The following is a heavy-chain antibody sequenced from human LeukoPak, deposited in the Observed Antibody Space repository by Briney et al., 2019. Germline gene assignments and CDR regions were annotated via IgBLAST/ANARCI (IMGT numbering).Heavy chain of an antibody. CDR3: ARDLGFSY. Sequence: GGSLSLSCAASGFTFSSYSMNWVRQATGKGLEWISYMSSSGSTMYYADSVKGRFTISRDNAKNSLYLQMNSLRAEDTAVYYCARDLGFSYWGQGTLVTVSS. J-gene: IGHJ4*02. CDR1: GFTFSSYS. V-gene: IGHV3-48*01. CDR2: MSSSGSTM.